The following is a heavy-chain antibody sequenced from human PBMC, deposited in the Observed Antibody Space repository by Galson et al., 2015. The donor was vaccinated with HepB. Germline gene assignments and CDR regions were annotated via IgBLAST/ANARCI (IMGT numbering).Heavy chain of an antibody. J-gene: IGHJ4*02. CDR2: INDGGAAT. CDR1: TFTFSSYA. CDR3: GRFSGDVGWGGFDC. Sequence: SLRLSCAASTFTFSSYAMTWVRQAPGKGLEWVSSINDGGAATFYADSVKGRFTISRDNSYNMLYLQLNSLRAEDTAVYYCGRFSGDVGWGGFDCWGQGTLVTVSS. D-gene: IGHD3-16*01. V-gene: IGHV3-23*01.